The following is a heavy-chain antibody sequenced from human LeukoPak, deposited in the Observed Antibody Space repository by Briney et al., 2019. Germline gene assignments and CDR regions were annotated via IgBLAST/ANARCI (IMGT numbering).Heavy chain of an antibody. V-gene: IGHV4-34*01. D-gene: IGHD6-13*01. CDR1: GYSIRSGYY. J-gene: IGHJ4*02. CDR3: ARGRSSSWYYY. CDR2: INHSGST. Sequence: SETLSLTCAVSGYSIRSGYYWSWIRQPPGKGLEWIGEINHSGSTNYNPSLKSRVTISVDTSKNQFSLKLSSVTAADTAVYYCARGRSSSWYYYWGQGTLVTVSS.